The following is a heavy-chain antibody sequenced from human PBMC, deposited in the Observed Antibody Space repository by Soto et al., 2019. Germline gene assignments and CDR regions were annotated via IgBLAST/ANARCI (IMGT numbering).Heavy chain of an antibody. D-gene: IGHD5-12*01. Sequence: VGSLRLSCAASGFTFSSYGMHWVRQAPGKGLEWVAVIWYDGSNKYYADSVKGRFTISRDNSKNTLYLQMNSLRAEDTAVYYCARTWLQSYYFDYWGQGTLVTVSS. J-gene: IGHJ4*02. CDR2: IWYDGSNK. CDR3: ARTWLQSYYFDY. CDR1: GFTFSSYG. V-gene: IGHV3-33*01.